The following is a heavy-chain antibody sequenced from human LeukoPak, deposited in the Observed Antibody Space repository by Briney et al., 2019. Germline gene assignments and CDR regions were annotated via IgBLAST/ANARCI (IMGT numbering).Heavy chain of an antibody. CDR1: GFPFGNYW. CDR3: ATRRGGGPYYFDY. V-gene: IGHV3-7*03. CDR2: IKQDGSEK. D-gene: IGHD2-15*01. J-gene: IGHJ4*02. Sequence: GGSLTLSWATSGFPFGNYWMNWVRQAPGKGLEWVANIKQDGSEKFYVDSVKGRFTISRDNAKNSLYLQMNSLRAEDTAVYYCATRRGGGPYYFDYWGQGTLVTVSS.